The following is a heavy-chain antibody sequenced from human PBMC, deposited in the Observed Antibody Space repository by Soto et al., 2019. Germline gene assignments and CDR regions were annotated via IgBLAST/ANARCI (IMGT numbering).Heavy chain of an antibody. CDR2: IDPSDSYT. J-gene: IGHJ6*02. CDR1: GYSFTSYW. V-gene: IGHV5-10-1*01. Sequence: PXESLKISCKGSGYSFTSYWISWVRQMPGKGLEWMGRIDPSDSYTNYSPSFQGHVTISADKSISTAYLQWSSLKASDTAMYYCASNYDILTGHYGMDVWGQGSTVTVSS. CDR3: ASNYDILTGHYGMDV. D-gene: IGHD3-9*01.